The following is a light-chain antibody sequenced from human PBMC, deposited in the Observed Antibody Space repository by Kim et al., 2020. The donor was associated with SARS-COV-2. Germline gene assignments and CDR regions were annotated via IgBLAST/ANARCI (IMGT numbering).Light chain of an antibody. CDR3: QQRSNSPPT. CDR2: DQS. V-gene: IGKV3-11*01. Sequence: EIVLTQSPATLSLSPGERATLSCRASQSVSSYLAWYQQKPGQAPTLLIYDQSNRTTAVPARFSGSGSGTDFTLPISSLQPEDFAVDYCQQRSNSPPTFGQGTRLEIK. CDR1: QSVSSY. J-gene: IGKJ5*01.